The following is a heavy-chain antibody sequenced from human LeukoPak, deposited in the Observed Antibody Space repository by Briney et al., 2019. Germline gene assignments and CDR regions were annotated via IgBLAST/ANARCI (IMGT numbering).Heavy chain of an antibody. D-gene: IGHD3-3*01. CDR3: ARDLSIFGVVIMSKGWFDP. Sequence: ASVKVSCKASGYTFTSYDINWVRQATGQGLEWMGWMNPNSGNTGYAQRFQGRVTMTRNTSISTAYMELSSLRSEDTAVYYCARDLSIFGVVIMSKGWFDPWGQGTLVTVSS. CDR1: GYTFTSYD. CDR2: MNPNSGNT. J-gene: IGHJ5*02. V-gene: IGHV1-8*01.